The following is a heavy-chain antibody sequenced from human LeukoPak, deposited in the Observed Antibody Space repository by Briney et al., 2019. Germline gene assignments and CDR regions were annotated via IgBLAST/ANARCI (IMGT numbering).Heavy chain of an antibody. CDR2: IYTSGIT. CDR1: GGSISSGSYY. J-gene: IGHJ4*02. D-gene: IGHD6-6*01. V-gene: IGHV4-61*02. CDR3: ARDTFSSGRYFDY. Sequence: SQTLSLTCTVSGGSISSGSYYWSWIRQPAGKGLEWIGRIYTSGITNYNPSLKSRVTISVDTSKNQFSLKLSSVTAADTAVYYCARDTFSSGRYFDYWGQGTLVTVSS.